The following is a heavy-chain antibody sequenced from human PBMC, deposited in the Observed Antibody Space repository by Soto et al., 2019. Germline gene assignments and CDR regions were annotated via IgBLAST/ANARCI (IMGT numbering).Heavy chain of an antibody. V-gene: IGHV3-33*01. CDR3: ARDQYSGYSSSPPGYFDY. J-gene: IGHJ4*02. D-gene: IGHD6-6*01. CDR2: IWYDGSNK. CDR1: GFTFSSYG. Sequence: PGGSLRLSCAASGFTFSSYGMHWVRQAPGKGLEWVAVIWYDGSNKYYADSVKGRFTISRDNSKNTLYLQMNSLRAEDTAVYYCARDQYSGYSSSPPGYFDYWGQGTLVTVSS.